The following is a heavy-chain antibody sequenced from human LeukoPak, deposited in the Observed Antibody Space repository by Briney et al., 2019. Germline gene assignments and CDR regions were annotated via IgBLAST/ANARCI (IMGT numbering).Heavy chain of an antibody. CDR2: ISSSGSTI. J-gene: IGHJ4*02. CDR3: ARSYYYGFTLDY. V-gene: IGHV3-48*03. Sequence: GGSLRLSCAASGFTFSSYEMNWVRRAPGKGLEWVSYISSSGSTIYYADSVKGRFTISRDNAKNSLYLQMNSLRAEDTAVYYCARSYYYGFTLDYWGQGTLVTVSS. D-gene: IGHD3-10*01. CDR1: GFTFSSYE.